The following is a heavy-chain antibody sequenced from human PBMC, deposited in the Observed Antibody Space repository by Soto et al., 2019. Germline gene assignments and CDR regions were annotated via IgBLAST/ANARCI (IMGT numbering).Heavy chain of an antibody. D-gene: IGHD6-19*01. CDR2: INAANGDT. CDR3: ARGAGSSGWYGDWFDP. CDR1: GYTFTSYG. Sequence: QVQLVQSGTEVKKPGASVKVSCKASGYTFTSYGIHWVRQAPGQRLEWMGWINAANGDTKYSPKFQGRVTITRDTSASTAYMELSSLRSEDTAVYYCARGAGSSGWYGDWFDPWGQGTLVTVSS. V-gene: IGHV1-3*01. J-gene: IGHJ5*02.